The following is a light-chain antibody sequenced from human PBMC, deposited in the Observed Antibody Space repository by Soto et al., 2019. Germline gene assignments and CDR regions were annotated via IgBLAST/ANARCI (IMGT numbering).Light chain of an antibody. V-gene: IGKV1-5*03. CDR2: KAS. J-gene: IGKJ4*01. CDR1: QSISSW. CDR3: QQRSGRLT. Sequence: DIQMTQSPSTLSASVGDRVTITCRASQSISSWLAWYQQKPGKAPKLLIYKASSLESGVPSRFSGSGSGTEFTLTINSLEPEDFAVYYCQQRSGRLTFGGGTRVDLK.